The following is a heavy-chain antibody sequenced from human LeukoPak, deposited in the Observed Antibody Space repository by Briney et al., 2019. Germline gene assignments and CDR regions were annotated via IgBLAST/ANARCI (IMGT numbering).Heavy chain of an antibody. CDR2: ISSSSSTI. D-gene: IGHD6-19*01. J-gene: IGHJ3*02. V-gene: IGHV3-48*04. CDR1: GFTFSSYS. Sequence: PGGSLRLSCAASGFTFSSYSMNWVRQAPGKGLEWVSYISSSSSTIYYADSVKGRFTISRDNAKNSLYLQMNSLRAEDTAVYYCARDMDSSGWYEGAFDIWGQGTMVTVSS. CDR3: ARDMDSSGWYEGAFDI.